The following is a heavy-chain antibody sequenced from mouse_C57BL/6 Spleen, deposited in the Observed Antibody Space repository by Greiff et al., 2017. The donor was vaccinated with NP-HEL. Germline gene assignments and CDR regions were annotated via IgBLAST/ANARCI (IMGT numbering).Heavy chain of an antibody. CDR2: IDPSDSET. CDR1: GYTFTSYW. Sequence: QVQLQQPGAELVRPGSSVKLSCKASGYTFTSYWMHWVKQRPIQGLEWIGNIDPSDSETHYNQKFKDKATLTVDKSSSTAYMQLSSLTSDDSAVYYCARSYDGYQYYFDYWGQGTTLTVSS. J-gene: IGHJ2*01. CDR3: ARSYDGYQYYFDY. V-gene: IGHV1-52*01. D-gene: IGHD2-3*01.